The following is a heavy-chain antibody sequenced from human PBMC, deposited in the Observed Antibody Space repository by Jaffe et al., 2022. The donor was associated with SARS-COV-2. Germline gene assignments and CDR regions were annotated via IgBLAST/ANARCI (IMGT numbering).Heavy chain of an antibody. V-gene: IGHV1-46*01. D-gene: IGHD3-9*01. J-gene: IGHJ6*02. CDR2: INPSGGST. CDR1: GYTFTSYY. CDR3: ARDLWEYYDILTGYHPGDV. Sequence: QVQLVQSGAEVKKPGASVKVSCKASGYTFTSYYMHWVRQAPGQGLEWMGIINPSGGSTSYAQKFQGRVTMTRDTSTSTVYMELSSLRSEDTAVYYCARDLWEYYDILTGYHPGDVWGQGTTVTVSS.